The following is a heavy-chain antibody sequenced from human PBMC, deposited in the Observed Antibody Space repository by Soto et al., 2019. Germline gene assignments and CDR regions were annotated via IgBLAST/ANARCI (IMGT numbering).Heavy chain of an antibody. CDR2: VNPSVGAT. CDR3: AREENWSDGICYSEYFQC. J-gene: IGHJ1*01. Sequence: QVQLVQSGAEVKKPGASVKVSCKASGYIFTAYSMHWVRQAPGQGLEWMGVVNPSVGATNYAQKLQGRIPMTRETSTSTGYMDVSSLTTEDTAVYYCAREENWSDGICYSEYFQCWGQGTRATVS. D-gene: IGHD2-15*01. CDR1: GYIFTAYS. V-gene: IGHV1-46*01.